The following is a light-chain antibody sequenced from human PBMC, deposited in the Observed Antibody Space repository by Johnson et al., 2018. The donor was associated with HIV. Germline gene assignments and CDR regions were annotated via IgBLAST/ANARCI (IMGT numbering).Light chain of an antibody. CDR1: SSNIGNNY. CDR2: ENN. CDR3: GTWDSSLSAYV. J-gene: IGLJ1*01. Sequence: QSVLTQPPSVSAAPGQKVTISCSGSSSNIGNNYVSWYQQLPGTAPKLLIYENNNRPSWIPDRLSGYKSGTSATLGITGLQTGDEADYYCGTWDSSLSAYVFGTGTKVTVL. V-gene: IGLV1-51*02.